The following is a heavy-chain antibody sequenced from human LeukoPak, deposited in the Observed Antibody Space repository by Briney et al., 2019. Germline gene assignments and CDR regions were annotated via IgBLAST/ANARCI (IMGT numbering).Heavy chain of an antibody. Sequence: QTLSLTSALSGDSLSSNSAAWNWIRQSPSRGLEWLGRTYYRSKWYNDYAVSVKSRITINPDTSENHFSLQLNSVTPEETAVYYCARGYGYYFDYWGQGTLVTVSS. V-gene: IGHV6-1*01. J-gene: IGHJ4*02. CDR3: ARGYGYYFDY. CDR1: GDSLSSNSAA. D-gene: IGHD5-18*01. CDR2: TYYRSKWYN.